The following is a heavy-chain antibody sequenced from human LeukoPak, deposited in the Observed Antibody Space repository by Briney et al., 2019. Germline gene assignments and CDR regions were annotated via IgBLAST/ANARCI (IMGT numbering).Heavy chain of an antibody. J-gene: IGHJ4*02. V-gene: IGHV3-66*01. Sequence: GGSLRLSCAASGXTVSSNYMSWVRQAPGKGLEWVSLIYSGGSTYYADSVRGRFTISRDSSKNTLYLQMNSLRAEDTAVYFCARGGGSTQFDYWGQGTLVTVSS. CDR2: IYSGGST. CDR1: GXTVSSNY. D-gene: IGHD3-16*01. CDR3: ARGGGSTQFDY.